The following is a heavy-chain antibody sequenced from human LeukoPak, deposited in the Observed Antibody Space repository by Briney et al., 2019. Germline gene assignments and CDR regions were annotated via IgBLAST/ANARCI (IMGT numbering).Heavy chain of an antibody. CDR3: ASLRYFDWFTPTYDAFDI. D-gene: IGHD3-9*01. V-gene: IGHV4-61*01. J-gene: IGHJ3*02. Sequence: SETLSLTCTVSGGSISSGTYYWSWIRQPPGKGLEWIGYIYYSGSTNYNPSLKSRVTISVDTSKNQFSLKLSSVTAADTAVYYCASLRYFDWFTPTYDAFDIWGQGTMVTVSS. CDR2: IYYSGST. CDR1: GGSISSGTYY.